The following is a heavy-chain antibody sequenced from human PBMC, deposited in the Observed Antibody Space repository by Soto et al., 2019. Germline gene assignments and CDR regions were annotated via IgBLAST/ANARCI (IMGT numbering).Heavy chain of an antibody. D-gene: IGHD3-16*01. CDR1: GFMFSAYT. J-gene: IGHJ1*01. Sequence: GGSLRLSCAASGFMFSAYTMNWVRQAPGKGLEWLSSISDDSSYIDYADSLRGRFTVSRDNARNSLYLQIDSLGVEDTAVYYCATPYYFNHWGPGTLVTAPQ. CDR3: ATPYYFNH. V-gene: IGHV3-21*06. CDR2: ISDDSSYI.